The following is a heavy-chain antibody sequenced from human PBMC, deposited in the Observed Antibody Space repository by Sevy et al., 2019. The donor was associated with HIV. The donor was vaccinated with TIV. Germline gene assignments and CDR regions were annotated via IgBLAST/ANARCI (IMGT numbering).Heavy chain of an antibody. CDR3: AKFKKSPHVWRPGGLDV. J-gene: IGHJ6*02. D-gene: IGHD3-16*01. Sequence: GGSLRLSCVASGFIVNNYWMTWVRQAPGKGLEWVANIKDDGSGKYYVGSVKGRFTISREDAENSLFLQMNRLRVEDTAVYYCAKFKKSPHVWRPGGLDVWGQGTTVTVSS. CDR2: IKDDGSGK. CDR1: GFIVNNYW. V-gene: IGHV3-7*01.